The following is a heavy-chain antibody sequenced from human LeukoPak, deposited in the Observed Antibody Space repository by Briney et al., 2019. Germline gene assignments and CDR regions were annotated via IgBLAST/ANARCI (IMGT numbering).Heavy chain of an antibody. CDR2: IRSKANSYAT. CDR1: GFTFSGSD. D-gene: IGHD3-22*01. V-gene: IGHV3-73*01. J-gene: IGHJ6*03. CDR3: TREYYYDSSGYYYYYYYMDV. Sequence: PGVTLNLSCAASGFTFSGSDLHGVRQASGKGLEWVGRIRSKANSYATAYAASVKGRFTISRDDSKNTAYLQMNSLKTEETAVYYCTREYYYDSSGYYYYYYYMDVWGKGTTVTVSS.